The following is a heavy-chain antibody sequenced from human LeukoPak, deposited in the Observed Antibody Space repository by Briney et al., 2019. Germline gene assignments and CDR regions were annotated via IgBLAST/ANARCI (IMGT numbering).Heavy chain of an antibody. J-gene: IGHJ6*02. CDR3: ARTAAAGTLHYYYGMDV. V-gene: IGHV1-2*02. CDR1: GYTFTGYY. Sequence: ASVKVSCKASGYTFTGYYMHWVRQAPGQGLEWMGWINPNSGGTNYAQKLQGRVTMTRDTSISTAYMELSRLRSDDTAVYYCARTAAAGTLHYYYGMDVWGQGTTVTVSS. CDR2: INPNSGGT. D-gene: IGHD6-13*01.